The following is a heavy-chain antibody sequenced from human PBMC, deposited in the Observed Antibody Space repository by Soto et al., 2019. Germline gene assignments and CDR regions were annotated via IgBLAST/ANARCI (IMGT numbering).Heavy chain of an antibody. J-gene: IGHJ6*02. D-gene: IGHD2-15*01. V-gene: IGHV3-13*01. Sequence: GSLRLSCAASGFTFNIYDMHWVRQVRGKGLEWVSAIGTAGDTHYSGSVKGRFTISRENAKNSLYLQMNSLRAEDTAVYYCARDPSGWGLDVWGQGTTVTVSS. CDR2: IGTAGDT. CDR3: ARDPSGWGLDV. CDR1: GFTFNIYD.